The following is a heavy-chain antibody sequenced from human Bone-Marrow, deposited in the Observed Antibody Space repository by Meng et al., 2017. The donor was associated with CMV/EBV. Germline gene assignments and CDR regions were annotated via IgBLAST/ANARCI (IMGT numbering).Heavy chain of an antibody. Sequence: GGSLRLSCAASGFTISNYEMNWVRQAPGKGLEWVSYISASGSTIYYADSVKGRFTISRDNAKNSLFLQMNSLRAEDTAVYYCARDSPPLDYWGQGTPVTVSS. CDR3: ARDSPPLDY. V-gene: IGHV3-48*03. J-gene: IGHJ4*02. CDR2: ISASGSTI. CDR1: GFTISNYE.